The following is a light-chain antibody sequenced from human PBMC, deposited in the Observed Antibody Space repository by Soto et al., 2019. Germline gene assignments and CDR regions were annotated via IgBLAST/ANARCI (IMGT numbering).Light chain of an antibody. CDR3: QQYATSPLT. J-gene: IGKJ4*01. CDR1: QSVGSNY. Sequence: EIVLTQSPGTLALSPGERATLSCRASQSVGSNYLAWYQQKSGQAPRLLIYVASSRATGIPDRFSGSGSATAFTLTINRLEPEDFAVYYCQQYATSPLTCGGGTKVEIK. CDR2: VAS. V-gene: IGKV3-20*01.